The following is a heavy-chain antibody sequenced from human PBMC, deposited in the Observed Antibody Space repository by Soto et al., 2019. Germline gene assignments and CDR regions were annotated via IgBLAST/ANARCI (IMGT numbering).Heavy chain of an antibody. J-gene: IGHJ4*02. CDR3: ATGRVDFGSEY. CDR2: IYYNGNI. V-gene: IGHV4-59*01. D-gene: IGHD3-10*01. CDR1: GGSITSYY. Sequence: QVQLQESGPGLVKPLETLFLTCTVPGGSITSYYWSWVRQPPGKGLEWIGYIYYNGNINYNPTLRGRRTISLDTSKNQFSLRLSSVTAADTAVYYCATGRVDFGSEYWGQGNLVTVSS.